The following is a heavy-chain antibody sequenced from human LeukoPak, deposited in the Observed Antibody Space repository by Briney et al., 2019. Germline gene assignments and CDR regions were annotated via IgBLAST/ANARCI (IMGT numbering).Heavy chain of an antibody. J-gene: IGHJ4*02. CDR1: GGTFSSTT. V-gene: IGHV1-69*13. CDR2: ITPIFRTP. D-gene: IGHD3-22*01. Sequence: WASVKVSCKASGGTFSSTTINWVRQAPGQGLEWMGGITPIFRTPNYAQKFQGRVTITAAESMSTAYMELSSLRSEDTAVYYCATAATDSSGYYYANEGAFDYWGQGTLVTVSS. CDR3: ATAATDSSGYYYANEGAFDY.